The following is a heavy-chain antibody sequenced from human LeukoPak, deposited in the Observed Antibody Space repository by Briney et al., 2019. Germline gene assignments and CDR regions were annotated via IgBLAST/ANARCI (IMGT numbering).Heavy chain of an antibody. Sequence: SETLSLTCTVSGGSISSYYWSWIRQPPGKGLEWIAEINHRESTNYNPSLKSRVTLSVDTSKNQFSLRLNTVTAADTAVYYCARRVRSADYRLDFWGQGILVTVSS. CDR1: GGSISSYY. J-gene: IGHJ4*02. D-gene: IGHD4/OR15-4a*01. CDR2: INHREST. V-gene: IGHV4-34*01. CDR3: ARRVRSADYRLDF.